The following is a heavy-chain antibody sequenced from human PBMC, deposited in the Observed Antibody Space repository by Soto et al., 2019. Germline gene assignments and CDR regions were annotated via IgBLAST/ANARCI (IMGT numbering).Heavy chain of an antibody. Sequence: PGGSLRLSSAASGFTFNNYAMHWVRQAPGKGLDWVAVISNDERQKYYADSVKGRFTISRDNSQNVLYLQMNSLRAEDTALYYCARELGSIFDVDCWGQGTLVTVSS. CDR3: ARELGSIFDVDC. CDR2: ISNDERQK. J-gene: IGHJ4*02. CDR1: GFTFNNYA. D-gene: IGHD3-3*01. V-gene: IGHV3-30*04.